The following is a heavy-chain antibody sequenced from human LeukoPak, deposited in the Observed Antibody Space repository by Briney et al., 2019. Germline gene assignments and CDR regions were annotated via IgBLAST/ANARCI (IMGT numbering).Heavy chain of an antibody. V-gene: IGHV3-74*01. J-gene: IGHJ4*02. CDR1: GFTFSNAW. D-gene: IGHD3-10*01. CDR2: LNTGGNST. CDR3: TREGAYDSGTYGAGDY. Sequence: PGGSLRLSCAASGFTFSNAWMSWVRQAPGKGLVWVSRLNTGGNSTIYADSVKGRFIISRDNAKSTLYLQMNSLRADDTGVYYCTREGAYDSGTYGAGDYWGQGTLVTVSS.